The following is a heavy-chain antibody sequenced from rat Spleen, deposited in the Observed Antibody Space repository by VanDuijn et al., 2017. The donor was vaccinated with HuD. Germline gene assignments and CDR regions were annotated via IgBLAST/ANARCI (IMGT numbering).Heavy chain of an antibody. J-gene: IGHJ2*01. D-gene: IGHD3-1*01. CDR1: GSSLTSNS. V-gene: IGHV2-1*01. Sequence: QVQLKESGPGLVQPSQTLSLTCTVSGSSLTSNSVSWIRQPPGKGLEWMGVIWTGGSTDYNSALKSRLSISRDTSKNQVFLKMNSLQTDDTGTYYCTIHPRYWGQGVMVTVSS. CDR2: IWTGGST. CDR3: TIHPRY.